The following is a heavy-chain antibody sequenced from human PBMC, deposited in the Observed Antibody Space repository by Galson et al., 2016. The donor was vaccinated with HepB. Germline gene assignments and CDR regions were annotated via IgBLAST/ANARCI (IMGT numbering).Heavy chain of an antibody. CDR3: ARVVAVGGNPPFAFDY. V-gene: IGHV3-30*03. J-gene: IGHJ4*02. Sequence: SLRLSCAASGFTVSNNYMSWVRQAPGKGLEWVVGTSYNGNNKYYIDSVKGRFTISRDDSKNTVYLQMNGLRGDDTAVYYCARVVAVGGNPPFAFDYWGQGTLVTASS. CDR2: TSYNGNNK. D-gene: IGHD1-26*01. CDR1: GFTVSNNY.